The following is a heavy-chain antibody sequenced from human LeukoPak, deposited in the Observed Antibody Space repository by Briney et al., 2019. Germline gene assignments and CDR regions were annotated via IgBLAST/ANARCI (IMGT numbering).Heavy chain of an antibody. J-gene: IGHJ6*02. CDR2: INHSGST. CDR3: AHSDANHVFWSGYYYYGMDV. D-gene: IGHD3-3*01. Sequence: SETLSLTCAVYGGSFSGYYWSWIRQPPGKGLEWIGEINHSGSTNYNPSLKSRVTISVDTSKNQFSLKLSSVTAADTAVYYCAHSDANHVFWSGYYYYGMDVWGQGTTVTVSS. V-gene: IGHV4-34*01. CDR1: GGSFSGYY.